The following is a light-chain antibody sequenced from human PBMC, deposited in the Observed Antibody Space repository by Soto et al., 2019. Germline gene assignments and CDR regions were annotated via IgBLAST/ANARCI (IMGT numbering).Light chain of an antibody. CDR2: AAT. J-gene: IGKJ2*01. V-gene: IGKV1-39*01. CDR3: QQRYTSVQT. CDR1: QTPKNY. Sequence: DIQMTQSPSSLSASVGDTVTITCRAGQTPKNYVNWYQQKPGRVPKLLIYAATTLQRGAPYRCAATASGTDFTLTIMRLQPEDSGTYYCQQRYTSVQTFGQGTKLEIK.